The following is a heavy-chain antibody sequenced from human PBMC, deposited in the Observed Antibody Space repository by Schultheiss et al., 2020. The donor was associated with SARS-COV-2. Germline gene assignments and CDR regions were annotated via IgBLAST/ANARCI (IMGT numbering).Heavy chain of an antibody. D-gene: IGHD3-10*01. J-gene: IGHJ4*02. CDR3: ARGGPGEGSTGAIGDY. Sequence: SETLSLTCSVSGGSISGYFWSWIRQPPGKGLEWIGYFYNSGSPNYNPSLKSRVTISFDTSNNQLSLKLTSVTAADTAVYYCARGGPGEGSTGAIGDYWGQGTLVTVSS. V-gene: IGHV4-4*08. CDR2: FYNSGSP. CDR1: GGSISGYF.